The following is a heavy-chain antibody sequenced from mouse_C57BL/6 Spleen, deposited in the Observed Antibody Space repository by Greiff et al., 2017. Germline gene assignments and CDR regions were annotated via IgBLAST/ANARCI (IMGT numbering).Heavy chain of an antibody. CDR3: APSVVAKNFDV. D-gene: IGHD1-1*01. CDR1: GYTFTSYW. J-gene: IGHJ1*03. Sequence: QVQLQQPGAELVRPGTSVKLSCKASGYTFTSYWMHWVKQRPGQGLEWIGVIDPSDSYTNYNHKFKGKATLTVDTSSSTAYMQLSSLTSEDSAVYYCAPSVVAKNFDVWGTGTTVTVSS. CDR2: IDPSDSYT. V-gene: IGHV1-59*01.